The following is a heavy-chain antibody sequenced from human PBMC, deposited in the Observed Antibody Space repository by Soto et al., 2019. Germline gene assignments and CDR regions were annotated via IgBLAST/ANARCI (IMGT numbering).Heavy chain of an antibody. V-gene: IGHV3-9*01. CDR1: GFTFDYYA. Sequence: PGGSLRLSCVASGFTFDYYAMHWVRQIPGKGLQWVSGISWSTSSIGYGASLRGRFLISRDNANNSLYLQMNDLRPEDTALYYCGKGSSSNSWSPIDYWGQGTMVTVSS. CDR2: ISWSTSSI. D-gene: IGHD6-6*01. CDR3: GKGSSSNSWSPIDY. J-gene: IGHJ4*02.